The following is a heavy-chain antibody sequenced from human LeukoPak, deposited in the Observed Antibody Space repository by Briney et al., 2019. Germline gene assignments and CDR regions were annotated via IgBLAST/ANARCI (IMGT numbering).Heavy chain of an antibody. Sequence: GRSLRLSCTVAGFTASSNSMSWVRQAPGKGLEWVSFIFSDNTHYSDSVKGRFTISRDNSKNTLYLQINSLRAEDTAVYYCARRAGAYSHPYDYWGQGTLVTVSS. CDR2: IFSDNT. D-gene: IGHD4/OR15-4a*01. J-gene: IGHJ4*02. V-gene: IGHV3-53*01. CDR1: GFTASSNS. CDR3: ARRAGAYSHPYDY.